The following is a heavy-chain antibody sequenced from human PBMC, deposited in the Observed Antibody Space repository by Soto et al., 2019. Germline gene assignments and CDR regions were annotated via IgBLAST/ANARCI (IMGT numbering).Heavy chain of an antibody. V-gene: IGHV1-69*13. CDR2: IIPIFSTP. D-gene: IGHD2-15*01. Sequence: GASVKVSCKASGGTFSSYAISWVRQAPGQGLEWMGGIIPIFSTPNYAQKFQGRVTITADESTSTAYMELSSLRSEDTAVYYCTRVYCSGGSCYSIDSWGQGTLVTSPQ. CDR1: GGTFSSYA. J-gene: IGHJ4*02. CDR3: TRVYCSGGSCYSIDS.